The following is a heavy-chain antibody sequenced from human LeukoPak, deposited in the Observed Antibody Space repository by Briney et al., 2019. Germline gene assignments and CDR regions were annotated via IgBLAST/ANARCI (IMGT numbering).Heavy chain of an antibody. D-gene: IGHD3-10*01. Sequence: ASVKVSCKASGYTFTSYAMHWVRQAPGQRLEWMGWINAGNGNTKYSQKFQGRVTITRDTSASTAYMELSSLRSEDTAVYYCARDRITMVRGVMKALDYWGQETLVTVSS. J-gene: IGHJ4*02. CDR1: GYTFTSYA. CDR2: INAGNGNT. CDR3: ARDRITMVRGVMKALDY. V-gene: IGHV1-3*01.